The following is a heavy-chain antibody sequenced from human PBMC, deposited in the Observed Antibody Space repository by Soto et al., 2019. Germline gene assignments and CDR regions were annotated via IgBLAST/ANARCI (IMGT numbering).Heavy chain of an antibody. Sequence: GGSLRLSCASSGFPFSSYSMNWVRQAPGKGLEWVSSISSSSSYIYYADSVKGRFTISRDNAKNSLYLQMNSLRAEDTAVYYCAREGPISPPLDYWGQGTLVTVSS. J-gene: IGHJ4*02. CDR3: AREGPISPPLDY. CDR2: ISSSSSYI. V-gene: IGHV3-21*01. CDR1: GFPFSSYS.